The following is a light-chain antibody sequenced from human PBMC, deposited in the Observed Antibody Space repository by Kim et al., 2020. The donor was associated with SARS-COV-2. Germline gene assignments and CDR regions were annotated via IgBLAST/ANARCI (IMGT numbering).Light chain of an antibody. V-gene: IGKV3-15*01. CDR2: GTS. J-gene: IGKJ1*01. CDR3: QQYNNWPQT. CDR1: QRVSSN. Sequence: VSPGERATLSCRASQRVSSNLAWYQQRPGQPPRLLIYGTSTRATGIPARFSGSGSGTEFTLTISSLQSEDSALYYCQQYNNWPQTFGQGTKVDIK.